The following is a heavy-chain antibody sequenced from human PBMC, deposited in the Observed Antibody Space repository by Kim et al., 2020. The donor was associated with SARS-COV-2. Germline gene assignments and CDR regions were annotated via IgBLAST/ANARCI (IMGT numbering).Heavy chain of an antibody. CDR3: ARNARNTMIRGVIFY. Sequence: ADFVKGRFTISRDTSNNTLYLQMTSLTTEDTAVYYCARNARNTMIRGVIFYWGQGTLVTVSS. J-gene: IGHJ4*02. D-gene: IGHD3-10*01. V-gene: IGHV3-30*01.